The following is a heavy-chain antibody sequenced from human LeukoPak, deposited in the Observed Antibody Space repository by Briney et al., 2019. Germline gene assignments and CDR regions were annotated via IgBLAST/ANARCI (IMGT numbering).Heavy chain of an antibody. CDR3: AKRPINYDILTGYPYWYFDL. D-gene: IGHD3-9*01. Sequence: GGSLRLSCAASGFTFSNYAMSWVRQAPGKGLEWVSAISGSGGSTYYADSVKGRFTISRDNSKNTLYLQMNSLRAEDTAVYYCAKRPINYDILTGYPYWYFDLWGRGTLVTVSS. CDR1: GFTFSNYA. CDR2: ISGSGGST. V-gene: IGHV3-23*01. J-gene: IGHJ2*01.